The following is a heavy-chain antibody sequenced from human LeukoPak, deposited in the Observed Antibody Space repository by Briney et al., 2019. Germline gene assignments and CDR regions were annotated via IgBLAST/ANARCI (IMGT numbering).Heavy chain of an antibody. Sequence: SETLSLTCAVSGYSISSVYYWCWIRQPPGKRLEWIAIIYHTGTTHYNASLRTRVTISVDTSKNQFSLKLTSVTAADTAVYYCARVLAGSGNYDYWGQGTLVTVSS. CDR1: GYSISSVYY. D-gene: IGHD3-10*01. CDR2: IYHTGTT. J-gene: IGHJ4*02. CDR3: ARVLAGSGNYDY. V-gene: IGHV4-38-2*01.